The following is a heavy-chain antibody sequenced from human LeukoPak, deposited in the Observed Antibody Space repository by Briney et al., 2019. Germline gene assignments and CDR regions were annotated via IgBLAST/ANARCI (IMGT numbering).Heavy chain of an antibody. J-gene: IGHJ6*02. CDR1: GYTFTGYY. D-gene: IGHD3-22*01. Sequence: GASVKVSCKASGYTFTGYYMHWVRQAPGQGLEWMGIINPSGGSTSYAQKFQGRVTMTRDTSTSTVYMELSSLRSEDTAVYYCARDTMIVVVTLYYYYGMDVWGQGTTVTVSS. CDR2: INPSGGST. CDR3: ARDTMIVVVTLYYYYGMDV. V-gene: IGHV1-46*01.